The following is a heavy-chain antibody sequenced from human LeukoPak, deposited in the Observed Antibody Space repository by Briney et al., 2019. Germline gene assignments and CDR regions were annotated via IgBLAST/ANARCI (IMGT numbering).Heavy chain of an antibody. CDR1: GYTFTSYY. Sequence: ASVKVSCKASGYTFTSYYMHWVRQAPGQGLEWMGIITPSGGSTTYAQKFQGRVTMTRDTSTSTVYMELSSLRSEDTAVYYCARDVDWNYSFDYWGQGTLVTVSS. J-gene: IGHJ4*02. CDR2: ITPSGGST. CDR3: ARDVDWNYSFDY. V-gene: IGHV1-46*01. D-gene: IGHD1-7*01.